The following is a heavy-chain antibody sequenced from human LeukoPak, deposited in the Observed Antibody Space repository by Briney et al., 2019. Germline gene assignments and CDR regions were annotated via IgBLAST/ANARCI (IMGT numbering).Heavy chain of an antibody. CDR1: GGSISSSSYY. V-gene: IGHV4-39*07. CDR3: ARINWNPDY. Sequence: SSETLSLTCTVSGGSISSSSYYWGWIRQPPGKGLEWIGSIHHSGSIYHNPSLKSRVTISVDTSKNQFSLKLTSVTASDTAVYYCARINWNPDYWGQGTLVTVSS. CDR2: IHHSGSI. D-gene: IGHD1-1*01. J-gene: IGHJ4*02.